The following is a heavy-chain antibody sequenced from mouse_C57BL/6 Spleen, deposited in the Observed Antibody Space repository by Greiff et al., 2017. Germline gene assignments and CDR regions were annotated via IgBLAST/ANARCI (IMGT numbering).Heavy chain of an antibody. CDR1: GYSITSGYY. CDR3: AREGMDYWYFDV. V-gene: IGHV3-6*01. Sequence: DVQLQESGPGLVKPSQSLSLTCSVTGYSITSGYYWNWIRQFPGNKLEWMGYISYDGSNNYNPSLKNRISITRDTSKNQFFLKLNSVTTEDTATYYCAREGMDYWYFDVWGTGTTVTVSS. CDR2: ISYDGSN. J-gene: IGHJ1*03.